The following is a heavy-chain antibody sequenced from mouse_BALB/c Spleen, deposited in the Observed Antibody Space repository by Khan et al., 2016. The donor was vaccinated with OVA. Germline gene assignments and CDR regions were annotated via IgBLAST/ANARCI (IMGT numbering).Heavy chain of an antibody. CDR2: INTYTEEP. CDR1: GYTFTNYG. V-gene: IGHV9-3-1*01. CDR3: ASGGYWYFDV. D-gene: IGHD1-1*02. Sequence: QMQLEESGPELKKPGETVKISCKASGYTFTNYGMNWVKQAPGKGLKWMGWINTYTEEPTYADDFKGRFAFSLETSASTAYLQINNLKNEDTATYCCASGGYWYFDVWGAGTTVTVSS. J-gene: IGHJ1*01.